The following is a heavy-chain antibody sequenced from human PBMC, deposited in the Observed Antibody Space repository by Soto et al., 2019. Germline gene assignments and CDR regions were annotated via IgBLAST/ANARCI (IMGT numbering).Heavy chain of an antibody. Sequence: KPSETLSLTCSVSSFSIDSRSYWGWIRQPPGKGLEWIASIYNTVSTHYNPSLKSRATISVDTSHNQFSLRLSSVTAADTAIYYCARNTSGRYFAYWGPGTLVTVSS. CDR1: SFSIDSRSY. J-gene: IGHJ4*02. D-gene: IGHD6-19*01. CDR3: ARNTSGRYFAY. CDR2: IYNTVST. V-gene: IGHV4-38-2*02.